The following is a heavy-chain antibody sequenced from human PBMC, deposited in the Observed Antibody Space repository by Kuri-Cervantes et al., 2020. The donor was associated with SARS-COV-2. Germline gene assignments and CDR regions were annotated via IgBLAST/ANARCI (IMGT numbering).Heavy chain of an antibody. D-gene: IGHD4-17*01. V-gene: IGHV3-21*04. CDR3: AKDILPDYGDYFDY. Sequence: GGSLRLSCTASGFTFNTYNMKWVRQAPGKGLEWVSGIGPSNTYIYYADSVKGRFTISRDNSKNTLYLQMNSLRAEDTAVYYCAKDILPDYGDYFDYWGQGTLVTVSS. CDR1: GFTFNTYN. J-gene: IGHJ4*02. CDR2: IGPSNTYI.